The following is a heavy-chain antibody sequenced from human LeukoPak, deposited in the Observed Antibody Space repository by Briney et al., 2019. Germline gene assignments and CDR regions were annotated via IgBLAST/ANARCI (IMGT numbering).Heavy chain of an antibody. V-gene: IGHV1-18*01. CDR2: ISTYNGNT. Sequence: ASVKVSCKASGYTFTSYGIIWVRQAPGQGLEWMGWISTYNGNTNYAQKIQGRVTMTTDTSTSAAYMELRRLRSDDTAVYYFARDLPYSSNWESIDYWGQGTLVTVSS. CDR3: ARDLPYSSNWESIDY. CDR1: GYTFTSYG. D-gene: IGHD6-13*01. J-gene: IGHJ4*02.